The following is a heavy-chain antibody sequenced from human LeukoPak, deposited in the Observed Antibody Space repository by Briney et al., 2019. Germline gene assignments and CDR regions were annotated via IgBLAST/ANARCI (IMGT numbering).Heavy chain of an antibody. V-gene: IGHV4-59*01. Sequence: SETLTLTCPVSVGSISSYYWSWIRQPTGKGLELIGYIYYSGSTNYNPSLKSRVTISVDTSKNQFSLKLSSVTAADTAVYYCVRAQYSNSWDKIYYFDYWGQGTLVTVSS. CDR2: IYYSGST. CDR1: VGSISSYY. D-gene: IGHD6-13*01. J-gene: IGHJ4*02. CDR3: VRAQYSNSWDKIYYFDY.